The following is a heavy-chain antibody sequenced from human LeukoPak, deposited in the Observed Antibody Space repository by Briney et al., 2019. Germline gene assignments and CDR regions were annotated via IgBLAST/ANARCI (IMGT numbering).Heavy chain of an antibody. CDR3: ARAEAFRVVNPDY. CDR1: GGSFSGYY. Sequence: SETLSLTCAVYGGSFSGYYWSWIRQPPGKGLEWIGEIDHSGSTNYNPSLKSRVTISVDTSKNQFSLKLSSVTAADTAVYYCARAEAFRVVNPDYWGQGTLVTVSS. D-gene: IGHD3-3*01. CDR2: IDHSGST. V-gene: IGHV4-34*01. J-gene: IGHJ4*02.